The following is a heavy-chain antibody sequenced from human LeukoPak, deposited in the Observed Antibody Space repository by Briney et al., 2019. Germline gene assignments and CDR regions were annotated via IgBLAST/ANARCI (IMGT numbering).Heavy chain of an antibody. D-gene: IGHD3-22*01. V-gene: IGHV3-21*01. CDR2: ISSSSSYI. Sequence: GGSLRLSCAASGVTFSSYSMNWVRQAPGKGLEWVSSISSSSSYIYYADSVKGRFTISRDNAKNSLYLQMNSLRAEDTAVYYCARISSSSGTDAFDIWGQGTMVTVSS. CDR3: ARISSSSGTDAFDI. J-gene: IGHJ3*02. CDR1: GVTFSSYS.